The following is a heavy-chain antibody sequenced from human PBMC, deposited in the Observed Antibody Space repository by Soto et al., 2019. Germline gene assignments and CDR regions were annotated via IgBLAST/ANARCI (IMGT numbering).Heavy chain of an antibody. CDR2: INPDNGNT. Sequence: QVRLVQSGAEVKKPGVSVKISCKASGYTFTRYTMNWVRQAPGQRLEWMGWINPDNGNTKSSQKFQDRVIITRDTSASTAYMDLSSLRSEDTAVYYCARGIATGQLDPWGQGTLVTVSS. CDR3: ARGIATGQLDP. D-gene: IGHD2-15*01. V-gene: IGHV1-3*01. CDR1: GYTFTRYT. J-gene: IGHJ5*02.